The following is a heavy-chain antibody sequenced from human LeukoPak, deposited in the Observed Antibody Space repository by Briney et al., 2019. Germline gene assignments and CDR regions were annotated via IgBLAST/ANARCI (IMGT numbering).Heavy chain of an antibody. J-gene: IGHJ4*02. D-gene: IGHD6-19*01. CDR2: ISSGGNTM. V-gene: IGHV3-48*03. CDR3: ALLAVASDFDY. CDR1: GFMFRSFE. Sequence: PGGSLRLSCAASGFMFRSFEMYWVRQAPGKGLEWVAYISSGGNTMYYADSVKGRFTISRDDAKNSLFLQMNSLRAEDTAVYYCALLAVASDFDYWGQGTLVTVSS.